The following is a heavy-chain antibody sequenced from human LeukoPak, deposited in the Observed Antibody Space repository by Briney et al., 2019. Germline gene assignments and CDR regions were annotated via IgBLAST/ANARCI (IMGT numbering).Heavy chain of an antibody. V-gene: IGHV3-23*01. CDR1: GFTFSSYA. D-gene: IGHD3-10*01. CDR2: ISGSGGST. J-gene: IGHJ4*02. Sequence: GGSLRLSCAASGFTFSSYAMSWVRQAPGKGLEWVSAISGSGGSTYYADSVKGRFTISRDNSKNTLYLQMNSLRAEDTAVYYCATELLYGSGISMDYWGQGTLVTVSS. CDR3: ATELLYGSGISMDY.